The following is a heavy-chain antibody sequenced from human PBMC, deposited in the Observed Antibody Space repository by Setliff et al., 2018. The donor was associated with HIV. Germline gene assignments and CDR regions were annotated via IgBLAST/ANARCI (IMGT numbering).Heavy chain of an antibody. CDR1: GGSISSYY. Sequence: SETLSLTCTVSGGSISSYYWSWIRQPPGKGLEWIGYIYYSGDTNYNPSLKSRVTMSLDTSKKHFSLKLKSVTAADTAVYYCALTGHRLLRGYMDVWGKGTTVTVSS. J-gene: IGHJ6*03. CDR3: ALTGHRLLRGYMDV. CDR2: IYYSGDT. V-gene: IGHV4-59*12. D-gene: IGHD2-15*01.